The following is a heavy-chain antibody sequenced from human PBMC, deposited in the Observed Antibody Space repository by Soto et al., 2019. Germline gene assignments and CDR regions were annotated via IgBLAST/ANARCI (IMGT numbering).Heavy chain of an antibody. CDR1: GYTFTSYG. V-gene: IGHV1-18*01. J-gene: IGHJ4*02. D-gene: IGHD3-9*01. Sequence: ASVKVSCKASGYTFTSYGISWVRQAPGQGLEWMGWISAYNGNTNYAQKLQGRVTMTTDTSTSTAYMELRSLRSDDTAVYYCATSWNYDILTGYFDFDYWGQGTLVTVSS. CDR3: ATSWNYDILTGYFDFDY. CDR2: ISAYNGNT.